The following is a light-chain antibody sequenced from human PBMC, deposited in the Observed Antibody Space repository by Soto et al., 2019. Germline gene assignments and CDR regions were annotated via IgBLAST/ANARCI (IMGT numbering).Light chain of an antibody. CDR2: AAS. Sequence: DIQLTQSPSFLSASVGDRVTITCRASQGISSYLAWYQQKPGKAPNLLIYAASTLQSGVPSRFSGSGSGTEFTLTISGLQPDDFATYYCQQLNNYPFTFGPGTKVDIK. V-gene: IGKV1-9*01. J-gene: IGKJ3*01. CDR3: QQLNNYPFT. CDR1: QGISSY.